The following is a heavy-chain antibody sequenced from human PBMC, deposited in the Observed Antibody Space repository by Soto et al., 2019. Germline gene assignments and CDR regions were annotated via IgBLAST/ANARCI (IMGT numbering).Heavy chain of an antibody. J-gene: IGHJ4*02. Sequence: QVQLQQWGAGLLKPSETLSLTCAVYGGSFSGYYWSWIRQPPGKGLEWIGEINHSGSTNYNPSLTSRVTISVDTSKNQFSLKLSSVTAADTAVYYCARGNYDILTRYAFYYFDYWGQGTLVTVSS. D-gene: IGHD3-9*01. CDR2: INHSGST. CDR1: GGSFSGYY. V-gene: IGHV4-34*01. CDR3: ARGNYDILTRYAFYYFDY.